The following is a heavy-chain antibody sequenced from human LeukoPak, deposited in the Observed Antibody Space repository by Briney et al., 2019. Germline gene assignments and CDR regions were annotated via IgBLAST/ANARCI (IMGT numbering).Heavy chain of an antibody. CDR3: ARHYYDRSGYPE. CDR2: ISYSGST. J-gene: IGHJ4*02. V-gene: IGHV4-59*08. CDR1: GGSISGHY. D-gene: IGHD3-22*01. Sequence: SETLSLTCTVSGGSISGHYWSWIRQPPGKGLECIGYISYSGSTNYNPSLQSRVTISVDTSKNQVSLKLSSVTAADTAVYYCARHYYDRSGYPEWGQGTLVSVSS.